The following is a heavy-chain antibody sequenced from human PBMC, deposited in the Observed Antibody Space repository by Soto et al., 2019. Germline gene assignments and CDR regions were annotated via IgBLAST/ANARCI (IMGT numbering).Heavy chain of an antibody. V-gene: IGHV4-39*01. CDR1: GGSISSSSYY. CDR3: ARPRSAPIYSSSSSFWFDP. J-gene: IGHJ5*02. CDR2: IYYSGST. Sequence: SETLSLTCTVSGGSISSSSYYWGWIRQPPGKGLEWIGSIYYSGSTYYNPSLKSRVTISVDTSKNQFSLKLSSVTAADTAVYYCARPRSAPIYSSSSSFWFDPWGQGTLVTVSS. D-gene: IGHD6-6*01.